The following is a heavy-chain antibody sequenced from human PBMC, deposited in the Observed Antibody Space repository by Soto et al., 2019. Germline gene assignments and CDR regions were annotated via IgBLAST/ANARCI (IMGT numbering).Heavy chain of an antibody. J-gene: IGHJ4*02. CDR3: AREVVRGVITYFDY. Sequence: SETLSLTCALYGGSFSGYYWSWIRQPPGKGLEWIGYIYYSGSTNYNPSLKSRVTISVDTSKNQFSLKLSSVTAADTAVYYCAREVVRGVITYFDYWGQGTL. V-gene: IGHV4-59*01. CDR1: GGSFSGYY. D-gene: IGHD3-10*01. CDR2: IYYSGST.